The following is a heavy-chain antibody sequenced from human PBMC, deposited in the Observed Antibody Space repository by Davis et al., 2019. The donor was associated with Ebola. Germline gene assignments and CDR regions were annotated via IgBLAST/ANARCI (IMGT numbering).Heavy chain of an antibody. Sequence: ASVKVSCKASGYTFTSYGISWVRQAPGQGLEWMGWISAYNGNTNYAQKLQGRVTMTTDTSTSTAYMELRSLRSDDTAVYYCARMVRFLEWLFTNGAADHYGMDVWGQGTTVTVSS. D-gene: IGHD3-3*01. V-gene: IGHV1-18*01. CDR1: GYTFTSYG. CDR2: ISAYNGNT. J-gene: IGHJ6*02. CDR3: ARMVRFLEWLFTNGAADHYGMDV.